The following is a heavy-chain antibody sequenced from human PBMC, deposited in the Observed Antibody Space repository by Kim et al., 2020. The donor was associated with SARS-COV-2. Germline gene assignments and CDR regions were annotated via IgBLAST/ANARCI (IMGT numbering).Heavy chain of an antibody. CDR2: ARHRARGYTT. J-gene: IGHJ6*02. V-gene: IGHV3-72*01. Sequence: GGSLRLSCAASGFTFSDYYMDWVRQAPGKGLEWVGRARHRARGYTTEYGASVKGRFTISRDDSRNSLYLQMNSLNTEDTAVYYCAKGGLGTSIPGVFDVWGQGTPVTVSS. CDR3: AKGGLGTSIPGVFDV. D-gene: IGHD7-27*01. CDR1: GFTFSDYY.